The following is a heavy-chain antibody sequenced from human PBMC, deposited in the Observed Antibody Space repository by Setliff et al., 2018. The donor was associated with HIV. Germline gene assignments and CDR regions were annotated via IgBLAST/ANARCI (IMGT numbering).Heavy chain of an antibody. V-gene: IGHV4-39*07. CDR2: IYYSGST. D-gene: IGHD3-9*01. J-gene: IGHJ4*02. CDR3: ARDPGVLRYFDWLLSHFDY. CDR1: GGSISSRSYY. Sequence: SETLSLTCTVSGGSISSRSYYWGWIRQPPGKGLEWIGSIYYSGSTYYNPSLKSRVTISVDTSKNQFSLKLSSVTAADTAVYYCARDPGVLRYFDWLLSHFDYWGQGTLVTVTS.